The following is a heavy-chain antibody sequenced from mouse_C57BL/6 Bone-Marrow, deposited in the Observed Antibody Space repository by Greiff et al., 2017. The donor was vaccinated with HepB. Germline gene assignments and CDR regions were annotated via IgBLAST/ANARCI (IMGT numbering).Heavy chain of an antibody. CDR2: ISNGCGST. V-gene: IGHV5-12*01. Sequence: EVQGVESGGGLVQPGGSLKLSCAASGFTFSDYYMYWVRQTPEKRLEWVAYISNGCGSTYYPDTVKGRFTISRDNAKNTLYLQMSRLKYEDTAMYYCARQGITTANWYFDVWGTGTTVTVSS. J-gene: IGHJ1*03. CDR1: GFTFSDYY. D-gene: IGHD1-2*01. CDR3: ARQGITTANWYFDV.